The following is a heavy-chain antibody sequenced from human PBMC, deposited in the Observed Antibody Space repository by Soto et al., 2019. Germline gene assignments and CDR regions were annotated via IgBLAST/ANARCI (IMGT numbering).Heavy chain of an antibody. CDR3: AKGTPGSGWTNDAFDI. D-gene: IGHD6-19*01. J-gene: IGHJ3*02. V-gene: IGHV3-23*01. Sequence: GGSLRLSCAASGFTFSSYAMSWVRQAPGKGLEWVSAISGSGGSTYYADSVKGRFTISRDNSKNTLYLQMNSLRAEDTAVYYCAKGTPGSGWTNDAFDIWGQGTMVTVSS. CDR2: ISGSGGST. CDR1: GFTFSSYA.